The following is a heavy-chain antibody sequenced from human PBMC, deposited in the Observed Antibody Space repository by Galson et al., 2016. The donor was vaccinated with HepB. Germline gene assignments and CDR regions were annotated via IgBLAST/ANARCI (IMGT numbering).Heavy chain of an antibody. Sequence: SLRLSCAASGFSFNNYSMHWVRQAPGKGLEWVSSISSSSTYIYYADSVKGRFTISRDNAKNSLYLQMSSLRGEDTAVYYCASGSGCLAISVAGVAFDFLGQGTLVTVSS. CDR2: ISSSSTYI. CDR3: ASGSGCLAISVAGVAFDF. CDR1: GFSFNNYS. D-gene: IGHD6-19*01. J-gene: IGHJ4*02. V-gene: IGHV3-21*01.